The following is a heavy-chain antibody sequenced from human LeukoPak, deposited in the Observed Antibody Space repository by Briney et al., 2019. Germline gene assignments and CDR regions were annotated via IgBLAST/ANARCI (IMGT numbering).Heavy chain of an antibody. Sequence: GGPRRPSCAASGFTVSSNYMSWFRQAPGKGLEWVSVIYSGGSTYYPDSVTGRFTISRDNSENTLYLQMSGLRAEDTAIYYCAKGTGDTAYYFDFWGQGVLVTVSS. CDR1: GFTVSSNY. J-gene: IGHJ4*02. V-gene: IGHV3-53*01. CDR3: AKGTGDTAYYFDF. CDR2: IYSGGST. D-gene: IGHD7-27*01.